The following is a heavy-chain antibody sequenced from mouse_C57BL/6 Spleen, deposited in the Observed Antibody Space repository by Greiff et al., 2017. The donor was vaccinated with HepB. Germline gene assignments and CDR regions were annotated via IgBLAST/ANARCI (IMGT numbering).Heavy chain of an antibody. CDR2: IDPNSGGT. V-gene: IGHV1-72*01. J-gene: IGHJ2*01. CDR3: ARYDGRVLYYFDY. CDR1: GYTFTSYW. D-gene: IGHD2-3*01. Sequence: QVQLQQPGAELVKPGASVKLSCKASGYTFTSYWMHWVKQRPGRGLEWIGRIDPNSGGTKYNEKFKSKATLTVDKPSSTAYMQRSSLTSEDSAVYDCARYDGRVLYYFDYWGQGTTLTVAS.